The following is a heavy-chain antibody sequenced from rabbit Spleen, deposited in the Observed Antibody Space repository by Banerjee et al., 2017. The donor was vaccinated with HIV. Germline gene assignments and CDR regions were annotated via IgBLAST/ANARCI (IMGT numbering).Heavy chain of an antibody. CDR2: IDAGNSGIT. Sequence: QLVESGGGLVQPGGSLKLSCKASGFDFSDYGVTWVRQAPGKGLEWIACIDAGNSGITYYASWAKGRFTISKTSSTTVTLQMTSLTAADTATYFCARDNAGYAGYGDDLWGQGTLVTV. CDR3: ARDNAGYAGYGDDL. D-gene: IGHD7-1*01. CDR1: GFDFSDYG. V-gene: IGHV1S45*01. J-gene: IGHJ3*01.